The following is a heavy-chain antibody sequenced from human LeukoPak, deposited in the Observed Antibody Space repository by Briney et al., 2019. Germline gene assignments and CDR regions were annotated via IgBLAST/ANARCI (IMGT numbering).Heavy chain of an antibody. CDR2: INPDGSGK. Sequence: GGSLRLSCEASGFTLSTYWMNWVRQVPGKGLDWVANINPDGSGKRYVDSVKGRFTIARDNADNSLPLQMNRLRDEATAVYYCASWGAGGNSWGQG. CDR1: GFTLSTYW. V-gene: IGHV3-7*01. J-gene: IGHJ4*02. CDR3: ASWGAGGNS. D-gene: IGHD3-16*01.